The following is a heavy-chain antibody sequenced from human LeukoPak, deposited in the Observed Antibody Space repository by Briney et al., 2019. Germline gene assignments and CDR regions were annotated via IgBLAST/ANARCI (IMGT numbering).Heavy chain of an antibody. D-gene: IGHD6-19*01. Sequence: ASVKVSCKASGYTFTNYGLSWVRQAPGQGLAWMGWNNAYNGNTNYAQKLQGRVTMTTDTSTSTAYMELRSLRSDDTAVYYCARNSHGYSSGWLQFNFAYWGQGNLVTVSS. V-gene: IGHV1-18*01. CDR3: ARNSHGYSSGWLQFNFAY. J-gene: IGHJ4*02. CDR1: GYTFTNYG. CDR2: NNAYNGNT.